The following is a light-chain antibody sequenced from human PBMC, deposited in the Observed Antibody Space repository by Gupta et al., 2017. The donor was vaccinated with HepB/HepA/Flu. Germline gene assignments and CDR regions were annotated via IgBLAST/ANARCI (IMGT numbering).Light chain of an antibody. Sequence: QSVLTQPPSASGTPGQRVTISCSGSSSNIGRNFVYWYQQLPGTAPKFLIYRNNQRPSGVPDRFSGSKSGTSASLAISGLRSEEEADDYCEAWDDSLSGPGWVFGGGTKLTVL. CDR2: RNN. CDR3: EAWDDSLSGPGWV. V-gene: IGLV1-47*01. J-gene: IGLJ3*02. CDR1: SSNIGRNF.